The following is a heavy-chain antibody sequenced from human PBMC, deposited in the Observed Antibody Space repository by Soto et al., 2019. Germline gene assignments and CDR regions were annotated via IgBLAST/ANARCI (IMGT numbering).Heavy chain of an antibody. Sequence: GGSLRLSCVASGFAFSNYAMSWVRLAPGKGLEWVSGITGSGGSTYYADSVKGRFTISRDNSKNTLHLQMNSLRAEDTAAYYCAKDTYGVDVWGQGTTVTVSS. V-gene: IGHV3-23*01. J-gene: IGHJ6*02. CDR1: GFAFSNYA. CDR2: ITGSGGST. CDR3: AKDTYGVDV.